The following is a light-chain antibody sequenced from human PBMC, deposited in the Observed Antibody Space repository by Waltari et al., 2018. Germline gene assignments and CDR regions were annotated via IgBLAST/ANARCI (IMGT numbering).Light chain of an antibody. CDR1: SSDVGGYNY. CDR3: CSFAGSHTYVV. V-gene: IGLV2-11*01. CDR2: DVS. J-gene: IGLJ2*01. Sequence: QSALTQPRSVSGSPGQSVTISCTGTSSDVGGYNYVSWYQQHTGKAPKLMIYDVSKRPSGVPDRFSGSKSGNTASLTISGLQTEDEADYYCCSFAGSHTYVVFGGGTKLTVL.